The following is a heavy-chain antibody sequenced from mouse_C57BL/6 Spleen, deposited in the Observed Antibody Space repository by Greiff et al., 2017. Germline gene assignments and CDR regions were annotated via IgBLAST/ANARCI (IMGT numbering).Heavy chain of an antibody. CDR2: IDPSDSET. V-gene: IGHV1-52*01. J-gene: IGHJ4*01. Sequence: QVQLQQPGAELVRPGSSVKLSCKASGYTFTSYWMHWVKQRPIQGLEWIGNIDPSDSETHCNQKFKDKATLTVDKSSSTAYMQLSSLTSEDSAVYYCAGGAMDYWGQGTSVTVSS. CDR3: AGGAMDY. CDR1: GYTFTSYW.